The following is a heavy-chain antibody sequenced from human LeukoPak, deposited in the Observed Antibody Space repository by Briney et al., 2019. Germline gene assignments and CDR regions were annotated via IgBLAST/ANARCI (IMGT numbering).Heavy chain of an antibody. CDR2: ICSGGGSI. CDR1: EFTFSHYE. D-gene: IGHD3-10*01. CDR3: ARDGSRYGTGSFDY. J-gene: IGHJ4*02. Sequence: GGPLRLSCAASEFTFSHYEMNWVRQAPGKGLEWVSYICSGGGSISYADSVKGRFTISRDNAKNSLYLQMNSLRAEDTAVYYCARDGSRYGTGSFDYWGQGTLVTVSS. V-gene: IGHV3-48*03.